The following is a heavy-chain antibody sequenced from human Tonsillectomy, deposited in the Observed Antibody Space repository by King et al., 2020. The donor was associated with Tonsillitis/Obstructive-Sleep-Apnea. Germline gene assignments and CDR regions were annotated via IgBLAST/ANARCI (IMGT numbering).Heavy chain of an antibody. CDR1: GFIFSSYA. CDR3: ARDGSDWYSPSF. Sequence: VQLVESGGGLVKPGGSLRLSCAASGFIFSSYAMNWVRQAPGKGLEWVSSISSSSSYIYYADSLKGRFTVSRDNAKNSLYLQMNSLRAEDTAVYYCARDGSDWYSPSFWGQGPLVTVSS. J-gene: IGHJ4*02. V-gene: IGHV3-21*01. D-gene: IGHD2-21*02. CDR2: ISSSSSYI.